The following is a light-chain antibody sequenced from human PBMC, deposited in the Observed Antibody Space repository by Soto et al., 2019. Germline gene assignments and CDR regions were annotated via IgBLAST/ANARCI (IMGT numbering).Light chain of an antibody. V-gene: IGKV1-5*03. CDR3: QQYNSSPST. CDR2: KAS. Sequence: DIQMTQSPSTLSASVGDRVTITCRASQSINTWLSWFQQKPGKAPKFLIYKASSLASGVPSRFSGSGSGTDFTLTISSLQPDDFATYFCQQYNSSPSTFGQGTKVEIK. CDR1: QSINTW. J-gene: IGKJ1*01.